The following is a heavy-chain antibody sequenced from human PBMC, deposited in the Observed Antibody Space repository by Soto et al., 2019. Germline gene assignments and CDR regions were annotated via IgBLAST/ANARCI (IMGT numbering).Heavy chain of an antibody. CDR2: IHWNDDN. V-gene: IGHV2-5*01. J-gene: IGHJ4*02. CDR1: GFSLTTGRVG. CDR3: THRLVGAGQGY. Sequence: QITLEETGPTLVKPTQTLTLTCTFSGFSLTTGRVGVGWIRQPPGKALEWLAVIHWNDDNHYSPSLKSRLTIPKDTSKNQAVLTLTHMDPVDTATYYCTHRLVGAGQGYWGQGTLVTVSS. D-gene: IGHD2-15*01.